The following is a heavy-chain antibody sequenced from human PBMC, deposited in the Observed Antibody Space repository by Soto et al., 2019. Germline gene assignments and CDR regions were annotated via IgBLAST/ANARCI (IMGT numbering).Heavy chain of an antibody. CDR1: GFSFVNYA. J-gene: IGHJ4*02. Sequence: GGSLRLSCAASGFSFVNYAMNWVRQAPGKGLEWVSGLSGSGTSTYYADSVKGRFTISRDNSRDTLFLQMNSLTADDTAVYYCAKASTNGGWFNPFDSWGQGALVTVSS. CDR3: AKASTNGGWFNPFDS. D-gene: IGHD6-19*01. CDR2: LSGSGTST. V-gene: IGHV3-23*01.